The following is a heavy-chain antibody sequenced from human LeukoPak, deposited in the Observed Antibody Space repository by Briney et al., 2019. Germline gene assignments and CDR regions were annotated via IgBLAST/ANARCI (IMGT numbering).Heavy chain of an antibody. CDR3: ARPPVRGYYCYRMDV. V-gene: IGHV1-69*13. D-gene: IGHD3-10*01. CDR2: IIPIFGTA. CDR1: GGTFSSYA. J-gene: IGHJ6*02. Sequence: GASVKVSCKASGGTFSSYAISWVRQAPGQGLEWMGGIIPIFGTANYAQKFQGRVTITADESTSTAYMELSSLRSEDTAVYYCARPPVRGYYCYRMDVWGQGTTVTVSS.